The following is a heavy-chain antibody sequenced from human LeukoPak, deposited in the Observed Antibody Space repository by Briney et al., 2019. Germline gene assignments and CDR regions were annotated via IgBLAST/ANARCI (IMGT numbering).Heavy chain of an antibody. CDR1: GGTFSSYA. CDR3: ARDQSDYYDSSGYYN. J-gene: IGHJ4*02. CDR2: IIPIFGTA. D-gene: IGHD3-22*01. Sequence: SVKVSCKASGGTFSSYAFSWVRQAPGQGLEWMGRIIPIFGTANYAQKFQGRVTITTDESTSTAYMELSSLRSEDTAVYYCARDQSDYYDSSGYYNWGQGTLVTVSS. V-gene: IGHV1-69*05.